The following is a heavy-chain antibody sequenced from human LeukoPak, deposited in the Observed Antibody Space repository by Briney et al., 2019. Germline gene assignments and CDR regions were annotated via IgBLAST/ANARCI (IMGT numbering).Heavy chain of an antibody. J-gene: IGHJ3*02. D-gene: IGHD2-15*01. CDR3: ATDLCGGRRLFCAFDI. CDR2: INTNTGNP. CDR1: GYTFTSYA. Sequence: ASVKVSCKASGYTFTSYAMNWVRQAPGQGLEWMGWINTNTGNPTYAQGFTGRFVFSLDTSASTAYLQISSLKAEDTAVYYCATDLCGGRRLFCAFDIWGQGTMVTVSS. V-gene: IGHV7-4-1*02.